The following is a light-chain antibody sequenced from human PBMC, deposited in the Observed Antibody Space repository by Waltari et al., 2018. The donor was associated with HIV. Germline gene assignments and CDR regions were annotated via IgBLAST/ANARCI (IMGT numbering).Light chain of an antibody. CDR3: GTWDSSLSAGV. V-gene: IGLV1-51*01. Sequence: QSVLTQPPSVSAAPGQKVTISCSGNSSNIGHNFVSWYQQFPGTAPKLLIYDTEKRPAGIPERLPGSKSGTSATLGITGLQTGDEAVYYCGTWDSSLSAGVFGGGTKVTVL. CDR2: DTE. CDR1: SSNIGHNF. J-gene: IGLJ3*02.